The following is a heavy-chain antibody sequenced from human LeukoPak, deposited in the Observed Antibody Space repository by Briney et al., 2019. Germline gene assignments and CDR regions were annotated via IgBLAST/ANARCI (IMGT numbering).Heavy chain of an antibody. V-gene: IGHV4-59*01. J-gene: IGHJ4*02. CDR1: GGSISSYY. CDR2: IYYSGST. Sequence: SETLSLTCTVSGGSISSYYWSWIRQPPGKGLEWIGYIYYSGSTNYNPSLKSRVTISVDTSKNQFSLKLSSVTAADTAVYYCARGRRDGYNRMDYWGQGTLVTVSP. CDR3: ARGRRDGYNRMDY. D-gene: IGHD5-24*01.